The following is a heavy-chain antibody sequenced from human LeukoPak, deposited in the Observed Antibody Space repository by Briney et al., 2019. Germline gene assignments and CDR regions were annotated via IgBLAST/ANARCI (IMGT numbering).Heavy chain of an antibody. CDR1: GYTFTSYG. J-gene: IGHJ3*02. Sequence: ASVKVSCKASGYTFTSYGISWVRQAPGQGLEWMGWISAYNGNTNYAQKLQGRVTMTTDTSTSTAYMELRSLRSDDTAVYYCARGQGDDYGDYHGAFDIWGQGTMVTVSS. V-gene: IGHV1-18*01. CDR2: ISAYNGNT. CDR3: ARGQGDDYGDYHGAFDI. D-gene: IGHD4-17*01.